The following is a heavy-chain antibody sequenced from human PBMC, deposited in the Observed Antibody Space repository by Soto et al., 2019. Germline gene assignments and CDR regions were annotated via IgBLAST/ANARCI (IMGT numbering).Heavy chain of an antibody. CDR2: ISAYNGNT. D-gene: IGHD3-3*01. V-gene: IGHV1-18*01. Sequence: ASVKVSCKASGYTFTSYGISWVRQAPGQGLEWMGWISAYNGNTNYAQKLQGRVTMTTDTSTRTAYMELRGLRSDDTAVYYCARNEVVLRFLEHLGGVDYWGQGTLVTVSS. CDR3: ARNEVVLRFLEHLGGVDY. CDR1: GYTFTSYG. J-gene: IGHJ4*02.